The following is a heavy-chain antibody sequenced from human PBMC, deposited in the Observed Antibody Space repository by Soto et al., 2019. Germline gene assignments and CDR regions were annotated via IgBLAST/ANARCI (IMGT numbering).Heavy chain of an antibody. Sequence: PSATLSFTCAVCGGSISSSNWWSWVRQPPGKWLEWIGEIHHSGSTNYNPSLKSRGTISVDKSKNQFSLKLSSVTAADTAVYYCERETYYDFWSGCLDYWGDGTLVTVSS. V-gene: IGHV4-4*02. CDR3: ERETYYDFWSGCLDY. CDR2: IHHSGST. D-gene: IGHD3-3*01. CDR1: GGSISSSNW. J-gene: IGHJ4*01.